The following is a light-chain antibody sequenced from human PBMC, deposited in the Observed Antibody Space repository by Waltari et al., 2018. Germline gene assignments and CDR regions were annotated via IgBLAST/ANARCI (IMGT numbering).Light chain of an antibody. CDR3: QQYGTSPKLT. CDR2: GAS. J-gene: IGKJ4*01. CDR1: QSVSSNY. Sequence: EIVLRQSPGTLSLSPGERATLSCRASQSVSSNYLAWYQQKPGQAPRLLIYGASSRVTGIPDRFSGSGSGTDFTLTISSLEPEDFVVYYCQQYGTSPKLTFGGGTKVEIK. V-gene: IGKV3-20*01.